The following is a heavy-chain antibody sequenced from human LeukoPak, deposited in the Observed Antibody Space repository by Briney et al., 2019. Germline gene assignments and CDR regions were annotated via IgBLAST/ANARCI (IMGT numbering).Heavy chain of an antibody. CDR3: ARDSSSWYGSFDY. CDR1: GFTFSSYE. D-gene: IGHD6-13*01. V-gene: IGHV3-48*03. Sequence: PGGSLRLSCAASGFTFSSYEMNWVRQAPGKGLEWVSYISSSGSTIYYADSVKGRFTISRDNAKNSLYPQMNSLRAEDTAVYYCARDSSSWYGSFDYWGQGTLVTVSS. CDR2: ISSSGSTI. J-gene: IGHJ4*02.